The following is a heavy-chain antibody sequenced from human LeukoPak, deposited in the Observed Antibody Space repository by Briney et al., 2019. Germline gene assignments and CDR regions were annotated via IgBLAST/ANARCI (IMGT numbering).Heavy chain of an antibody. Sequence: ASVKVSCKASGYTFTSYYMHWVRQAPGQGLEWMGIINPSGGSTSYAQKFQGRVTFTRDTSTSTAYMELRSLRSDDTAVYYCARIVVPNHLYYYGMDVWGQGTTVTVSS. V-gene: IGHV1-46*01. CDR1: GYTFTSYY. CDR3: ARIVVPNHLYYYGMDV. J-gene: IGHJ6*02. CDR2: INPSGGST. D-gene: IGHD3-22*01.